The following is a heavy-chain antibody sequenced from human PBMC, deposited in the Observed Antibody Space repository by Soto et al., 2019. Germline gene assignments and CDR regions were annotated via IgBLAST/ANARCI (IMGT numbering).Heavy chain of an antibody. CDR1: GGSISSGGYY. D-gene: IGHD3-16*01. CDR3: AKVGGGGPVTAAIGRFDS. Sequence: SETLSLTCTVSGGSISSGGYYWSWIRQHPGKGLEWIGYIYYSGSTYYNPSLKSRVTISVDTSKNQFSRKLSSVTAADTAVYYCAKVGGGGPVTAAIGRFDSWGQGTQVTVSS. J-gene: IGHJ4*02. V-gene: IGHV4-31*03. CDR2: IYYSGST.